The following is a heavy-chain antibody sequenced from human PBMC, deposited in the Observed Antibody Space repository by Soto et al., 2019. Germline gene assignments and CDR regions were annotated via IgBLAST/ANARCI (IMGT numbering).Heavy chain of an antibody. V-gene: IGHV4-30-4*01. D-gene: IGHD3-22*01. Sequence: TLSLTCTVSGGSISSGDYYWSWIRQPPGKGLEWIGYIYYSGSTYYNPSLKSRVTISVDTSKNQFSLKLSSVTAADTAVDYCAREGGSSGYDYWGQGTLVTVAS. J-gene: IGHJ4*02. CDR3: AREGGSSGYDY. CDR1: GGSISSGDYY. CDR2: IYYSGST.